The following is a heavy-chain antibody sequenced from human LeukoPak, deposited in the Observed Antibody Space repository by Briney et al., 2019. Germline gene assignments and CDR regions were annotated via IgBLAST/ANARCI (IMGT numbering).Heavy chain of an antibody. CDR3: ARGVYYDSRKGTDY. CDR2: INPNSGGT. Sequence: GASVKVSCKASGYTFTGYYMRWVRQAPGQGLEWMGRINPNSGGTNYAQKFQGRVTMTRDTSISTAYMELSRLRSDDTAVYYCARGVYYDSRKGTDYWGQETLVTVSS. J-gene: IGHJ4*02. D-gene: IGHD3-22*01. CDR1: GYTFTGYY. V-gene: IGHV1-2*06.